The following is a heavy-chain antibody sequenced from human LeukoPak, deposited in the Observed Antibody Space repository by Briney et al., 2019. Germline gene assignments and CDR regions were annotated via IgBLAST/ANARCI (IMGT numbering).Heavy chain of an antibody. CDR3: ARDGTGSSPGDYFYYMDV. J-gene: IGHJ6*03. V-gene: IGHV3-74*01. CDR2: TNTDGSRT. CDR1: GFTFSGYW. Sequence: GESLRLSCAASGFTFSGYWLHWVRQDPGKGLVWVAHTNTDGSRTTYADSVRGRFTISRDNAKNTLYLQMNSLRVDDTAIYYCARDGTGSSPGDYFYYMDVWGEGTTVTVSS. D-gene: IGHD3/OR15-3a*01.